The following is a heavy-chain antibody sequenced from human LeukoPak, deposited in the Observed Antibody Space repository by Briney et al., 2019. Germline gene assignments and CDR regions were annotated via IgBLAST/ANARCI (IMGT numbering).Heavy chain of an antibody. V-gene: IGHV4-34*01. CDR1: GGSFSGYY. CDR3: ARVGYSSSLYYYYYMDV. J-gene: IGHJ6*03. CDR2: INHSGST. Sequence: SETLSLTCAVYGGSFSGYYWSWIRQPPGKGLEWIGEINHSGSTNYNPSLKSRVTISVDTSKNQFSLKLSSVTAADTAVYYCARVGYSSSLYYYYYMDVWGKGTTVTVSS. D-gene: IGHD6-6*01.